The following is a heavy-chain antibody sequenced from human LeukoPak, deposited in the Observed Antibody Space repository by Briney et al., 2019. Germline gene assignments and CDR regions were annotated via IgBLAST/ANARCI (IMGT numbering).Heavy chain of an antibody. J-gene: IGHJ4*02. CDR1: GFTFGDYA. CDR3: ARLSGRYHGYFDY. V-gene: IGHV3-23*01. CDR2: ISGVSGSTT. Sequence: GGSLTLSCAASGFTFGDYAMRWVRQAPGKGLEWVTAISGVSGSTTIYAASVKRPFTVSRDNSKSTLFLQMTSLRAEDTAVYYCARLSGRYHGYFDYWGQGTLVTVSS. D-gene: IGHD1-14*01.